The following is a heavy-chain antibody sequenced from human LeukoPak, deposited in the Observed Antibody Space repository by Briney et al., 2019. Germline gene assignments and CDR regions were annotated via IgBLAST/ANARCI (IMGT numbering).Heavy chain of an antibody. D-gene: IGHD2-15*01. CDR3: ARGGRHYYYYMDV. CDR1: GGTFSSYA. V-gene: IGHV1-69*05. Sequence: ASLKLSCKASGGTFSSYAISWVRQAPGQGLEWMGGIIHIFGTANYAQKFQGRVTITTDESTSTAYMELSSLRSEDTAVYYCARGGRHYYYYMDVWGKGTTVTVSS. CDR2: IIHIFGTA. J-gene: IGHJ6*03.